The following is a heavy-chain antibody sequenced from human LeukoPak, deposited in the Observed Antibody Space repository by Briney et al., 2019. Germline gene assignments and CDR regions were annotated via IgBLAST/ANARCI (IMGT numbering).Heavy chain of an antibody. J-gene: IGHJ4*02. CDR3: AKAADSSWFRGLDY. CDR1: GFTFSSYA. Sequence: PGGSLRLSCAASGFTFSSYAMSWVRQASGQGLEWVSAISGSGGTTYHADSVKGRFSISRDNSKNTLFLQMTSLRAEDTALYFCAKAADSSWFRGLDYWGQGTLVTVSS. D-gene: IGHD6-13*01. CDR2: ISGSGGTT. V-gene: IGHV3-23*01.